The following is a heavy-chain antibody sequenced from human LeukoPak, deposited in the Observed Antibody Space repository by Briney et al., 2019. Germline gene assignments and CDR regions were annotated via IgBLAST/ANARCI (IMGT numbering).Heavy chain of an antibody. V-gene: IGHV5-51*01. J-gene: IGHJ4*02. CDR3: ASSYAYKYGYADY. CDR2: IYPGDSDT. D-gene: IGHD5-18*01. Sequence: GESLKISCKGSGYSFTSYWIGWVRQMPGKGLEWMGIIYPGDSDTRYSPSFQGQVTISADKSISTAYLQWGSLKASDTAMYYCASSYAYKYGYADYWGQGTLVTVSS. CDR1: GYSFTSYW.